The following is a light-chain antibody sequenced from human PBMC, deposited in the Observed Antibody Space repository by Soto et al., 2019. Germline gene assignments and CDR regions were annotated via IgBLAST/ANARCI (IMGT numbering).Light chain of an antibody. CDR3: GTWDSSLSAYV. J-gene: IGLJ1*01. Sequence: SLLTQPPSVSAAPRQKGTISSSGSNSTIGNNYVSWYQQLPGTAPKLLIYENNKRPSGIPDRFSGSKSGTSATLGITGLQTGDEADYYCGTWDSSLSAYVFGTGTKVTVL. CDR2: ENN. CDR1: NSTIGNNY. V-gene: IGLV1-51*02.